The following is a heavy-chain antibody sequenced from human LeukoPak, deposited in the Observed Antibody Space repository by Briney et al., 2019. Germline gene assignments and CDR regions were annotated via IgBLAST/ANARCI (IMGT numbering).Heavy chain of an antibody. Sequence: GGSLRLFCAASGFTFSSYAMSWVRQAAGKGLEWVSAISGSGGSTYYADSVKGRFTISRDNSKNTLYLQMNSLRAEDTAVYYCAKDLLSGRNDYWGQGTLVTVSS. CDR1: GFTFSSYA. D-gene: IGHD1-26*01. CDR3: AKDLLSGRNDY. V-gene: IGHV3-23*01. J-gene: IGHJ4*02. CDR2: ISGSGGST.